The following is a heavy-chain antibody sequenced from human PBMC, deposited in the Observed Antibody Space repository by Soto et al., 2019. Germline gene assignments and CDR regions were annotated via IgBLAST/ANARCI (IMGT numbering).Heavy chain of an antibody. CDR1: GDTFSSYA. J-gene: IGHJ4*02. V-gene: IGHV1-69*06. CDR3: ARSSSSGSFYFDY. CDR2: TIPIFGTA. Sequence: GASVKVSCKASGDTFSSYAISWVRQAPGQGLEWMGGTIPIFGTANYAQKFQGRVTITADKSTSTAYMELSSLRSEDTAVYYCARSSSSGSFYFDYWGQGTLVTVSS. D-gene: IGHD6-19*01.